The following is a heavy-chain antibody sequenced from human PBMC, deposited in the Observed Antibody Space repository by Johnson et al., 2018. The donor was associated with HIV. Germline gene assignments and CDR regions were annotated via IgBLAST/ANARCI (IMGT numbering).Heavy chain of an antibody. J-gene: IGHJ3*02. CDR1: GFTFSTYG. CDR2: IKEDGSED. D-gene: IGHD6-13*01. Sequence: MLLVESGGGVVQPGRSLRLSCAASGFTFSTYGMHWVRQAPGKGLEWLANIKEDGSEDYYVDSMKGRFTISRDNAQNLLYLQMENLRAEDSAIYYCARDGVYSSPHDAFDIWGQGTTVTVSS. V-gene: IGHV3-7*03. CDR3: ARDGVYSSPHDAFDI.